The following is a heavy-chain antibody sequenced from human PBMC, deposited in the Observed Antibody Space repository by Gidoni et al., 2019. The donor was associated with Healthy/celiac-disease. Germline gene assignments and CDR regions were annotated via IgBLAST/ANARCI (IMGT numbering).Heavy chain of an antibody. V-gene: IGHV3-33*08. CDR1: GFTFSSYG. CDR3: ARAYGDYSSLSPYAFDI. Sequence: QVQLVESGGGVVQPGRSLRLSCAASGFTFSSYGMHWVRQAPGKGLGWVAVIWYDGSNKYYADSVKGRFTISRDNSKNTLYLQMNSLRAEDTAVYYCARAYGDYSSLSPYAFDIWGQGTMVTVSS. CDR2: IWYDGSNK. D-gene: IGHD4-17*01. J-gene: IGHJ3*02.